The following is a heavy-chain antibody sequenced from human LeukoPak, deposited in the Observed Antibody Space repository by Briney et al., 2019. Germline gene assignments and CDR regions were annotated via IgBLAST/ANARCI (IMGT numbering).Heavy chain of an antibody. J-gene: IGHJ4*02. CDR2: IYHSGST. D-gene: IGHD3-10*02. CDR3: ARDPGDVRGDY. V-gene: IGHV4-38-2*02. CDR1: GYSISSGYY. Sequence: SETLSLTCTVSGYSISSGYYWGWIRQPPGKGLEWIGSIYHSGSTYYNPSLKSRVTISVDTSKNQFSLKLSSVTAADTAVYYCARDPGDVRGDYWGQGTLVTVSS.